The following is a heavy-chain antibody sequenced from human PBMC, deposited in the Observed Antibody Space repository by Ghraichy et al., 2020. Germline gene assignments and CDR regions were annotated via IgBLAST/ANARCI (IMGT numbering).Heavy chain of an antibody. CDR1: GGSISSSSYY. J-gene: IGHJ6*02. CDR3: ARHDYGDYGRYGMDV. CDR2: IYYSGST. Sequence: SETLSLTCTVSGGSISSSSYYWGWIRQPPGKGLEWIGSIYYSGSTYYNPSLKSRVTISVDTSKNQFSLKLSSVTAADTAVYYCARHDYGDYGRYGMDVWGQGTTVTVSS. V-gene: IGHV4-39*01. D-gene: IGHD4-17*01.